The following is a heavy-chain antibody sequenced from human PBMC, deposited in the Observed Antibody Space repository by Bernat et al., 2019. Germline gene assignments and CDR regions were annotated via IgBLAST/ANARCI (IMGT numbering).Heavy chain of an antibody. CDR1: GFTFSSYG. Sequence: QVQLVESGGGVVQPGRSLRLSCAAPGFTFSSYGMHWVRQAPGKGLEWVVGIWYDGSNKYYADSVKSRFTISRDKSKNTLYLQMNSLRDEDTAVYYSARDQLNYYDSNRIRRGFDPWGQGALVTVSS. D-gene: IGHD3-22*01. J-gene: IGHJ5*02. CDR3: ARDQLNYYDSNRIRRGFDP. CDR2: IWYDGSNK. V-gene: IGHV3-33*01.